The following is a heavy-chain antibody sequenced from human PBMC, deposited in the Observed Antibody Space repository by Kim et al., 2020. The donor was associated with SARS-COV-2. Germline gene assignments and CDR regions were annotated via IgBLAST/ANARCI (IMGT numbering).Heavy chain of an antibody. V-gene: IGHV3-30*03. Sequence: GGSLRLSCAASGFTFSSYGMHWVRQAPGKGLEWVAVISYDGSNKYYADSVKGRFTISRDNSKNTLYLQMNSLRAEDTAVYYCAGELNIVVVPAAIYWGQGTLVTVSS. CDR1: GFTFSSYG. CDR2: ISYDGSNK. CDR3: AGELNIVVVPAAIY. D-gene: IGHD2-2*01. J-gene: IGHJ4*02.